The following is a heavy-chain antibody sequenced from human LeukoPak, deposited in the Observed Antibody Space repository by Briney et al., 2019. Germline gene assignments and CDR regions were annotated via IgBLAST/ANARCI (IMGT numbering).Heavy chain of an antibody. CDR1: GFTVSSNE. Sequence: GGSLRLSCAASGFTVSSNEMSWVRQAPGKGLEWVSSISGGSTYYADSVKGRFTISRDNSKNTLYLQMNSLRAEDTAVYYCAKLLSYRSLDYWGQGTLVTVSS. J-gene: IGHJ4*02. D-gene: IGHD3-16*02. V-gene: IGHV3-38-3*01. CDR2: ISGGST. CDR3: AKLLSYRSLDY.